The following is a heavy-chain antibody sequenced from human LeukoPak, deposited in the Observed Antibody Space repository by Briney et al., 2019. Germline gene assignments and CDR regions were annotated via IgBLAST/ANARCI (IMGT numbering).Heavy chain of an antibody. D-gene: IGHD5-12*01. V-gene: IGHV4-39*01. CDR2: IYYSGST. J-gene: IGHJ4*02. Sequence: SETLSLTCTVSGGSISSSSYYWGWFRQPPGKGLEWIGSIYYSGSTYYNPSLKSRVTISVDTSKNQFSLKLSSVTAADTAVYYCARHGYSGYGTCDYWGQGTLVTVSS. CDR3: ARHGYSGYGTCDY. CDR1: GGSISSSSYY.